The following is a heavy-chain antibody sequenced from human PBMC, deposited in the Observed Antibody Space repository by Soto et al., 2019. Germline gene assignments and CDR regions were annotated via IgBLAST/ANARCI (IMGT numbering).Heavy chain of an antibody. CDR1: GFTFSSYA. CDR3: AQSIGYSGTELLL. CDR2: ISGSGGST. D-gene: IGHD1-26*01. J-gene: IGHJ4*02. V-gene: IGHV3-23*04. Sequence: EVQRVESGGGLVQPGGSLRLSCAASGFTFSSYARSWVRQAPGKGLEWVSAISGSGGSTYYADSVKGRFTISRDNSKNTLYLQINSLRAEDTAVYYFAQSIGYSGTELLLWGQRTLVTVSS.